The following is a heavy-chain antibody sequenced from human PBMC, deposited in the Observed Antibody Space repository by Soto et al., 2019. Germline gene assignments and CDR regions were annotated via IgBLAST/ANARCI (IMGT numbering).Heavy chain of an antibody. CDR3: AREGGFRKQLRNWFDP. Sequence: QGQLQESGPGLVKPSGTLSLTCAVSGGSISSSNWWSWVRQPPGTGLEWIGEIYHSGSTNYNPSLKSRVTISVDKSKNQFSLKLSSVTAADTAVYYCAREGGFRKQLRNWFDPWGQGTLVTVSS. V-gene: IGHV4-4*02. J-gene: IGHJ5*02. CDR1: GGSISSSNW. D-gene: IGHD1-1*01. CDR2: IYHSGST.